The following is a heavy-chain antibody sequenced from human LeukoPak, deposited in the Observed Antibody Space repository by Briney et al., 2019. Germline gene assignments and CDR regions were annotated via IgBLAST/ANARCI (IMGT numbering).Heavy chain of an antibody. CDR3: AGGANGYYATRVYYYYYMDV. V-gene: IGHV1-46*01. Sequence: RASVKVSCKASGYNFTSYYMHWVRQAPGQGLEWMGIINPSGGSTSYAQKFQGRVTMTRDTSTSTVYMELSSLRSEDTAVYYCAGGANGYYATRVYYYYYMDVWGKGTTVTISS. CDR1: GYNFTSYY. D-gene: IGHD3-22*01. CDR2: INPSGGST. J-gene: IGHJ6*03.